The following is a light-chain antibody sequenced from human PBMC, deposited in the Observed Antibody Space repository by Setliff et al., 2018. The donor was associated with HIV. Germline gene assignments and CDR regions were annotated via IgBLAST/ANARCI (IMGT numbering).Light chain of an antibody. CDR1: SSDIGRYNL. Sequence: QSALAQPASVSGSPGQSITISCTGTSSDIGRYNLVSWYQQYPGKAPKLIIYQATRRPSGVSNRFSGSKSGSVASLTISGLQAEDEADYYCCSNTGSNTFVFGTGTKVTVL. V-gene: IGLV2-23*01. CDR2: QAT. CDR3: CSNTGSNTFV. J-gene: IGLJ1*01.